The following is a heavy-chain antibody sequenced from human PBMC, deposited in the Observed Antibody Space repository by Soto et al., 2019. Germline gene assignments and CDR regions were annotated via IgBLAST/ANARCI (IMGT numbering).Heavy chain of an antibody. CDR1: GFTFSSYG. D-gene: IGHD2-2*01. J-gene: IGHJ4*02. CDR3: AVPGLV. CDR2: ISYDGSNK. Sequence: QVQLVESGGGVVQPGRSLRLSCAASGFTFSSYGMHWVRQAPGKGLEWVAVISYDGSNKYYADSVKGRFTISRDNSKNTLYLQMNSLRAEDTAVYYCAVPGLVWGQGTLVTVSS. V-gene: IGHV3-30*03.